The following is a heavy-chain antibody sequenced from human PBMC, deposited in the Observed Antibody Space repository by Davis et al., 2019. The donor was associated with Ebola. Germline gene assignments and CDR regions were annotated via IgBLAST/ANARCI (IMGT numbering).Heavy chain of an antibody. J-gene: IGHJ4*02. CDR3: AKGARDY. Sequence: GGSLRLSCVSSGFSFSHYAMSWARQAPGKGLEWVSAVNSNGGYTYYADCVKGRFTISRDSSTVYLQMNSLRVEDTAVYYCAKGARDYWGQGTLVTVSS. CDR1: GFSFSHYA. CDR2: VNSNGGYT. V-gene: IGHV3-23*01.